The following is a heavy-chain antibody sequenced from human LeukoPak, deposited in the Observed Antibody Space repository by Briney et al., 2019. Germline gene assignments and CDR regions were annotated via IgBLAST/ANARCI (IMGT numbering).Heavy chain of an antibody. D-gene: IGHD2-2*01. CDR2: ISNSSTYM. CDR1: EFTFSGYT. Sequence: GGSLRLSCAASEFTFSGYTMTWVRQAPGKGLEWVSSISNSSTYMYYADSVKGRFTISRDNVQNSLSLQLNSLRAEDTAVYYCARWVCSSTSCYYFDYWGQGSLVVVSS. V-gene: IGHV3-21*01. J-gene: IGHJ4*02. CDR3: ARWVCSSTSCYYFDY.